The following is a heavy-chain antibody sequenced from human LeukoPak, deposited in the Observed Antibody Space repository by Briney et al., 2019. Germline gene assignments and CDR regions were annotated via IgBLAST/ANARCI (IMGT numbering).Heavy chain of an antibody. CDR3: ARVLERRLDYYYGMDV. V-gene: IGHV1-69*01. D-gene: IGHD1-1*01. CDR2: IIPIFGTA. J-gene: IGHJ6*02. Sequence: ASVKVSCKASGGTFSSYAISWVRQAPGQGLEWMGGIIPIFGTANYAQKFQGRVTITADESTSTAYMELSSPRSEDTAVYYCARVLERRLDYYYGMDVWGQGTTVTVSS. CDR1: GGTFSSYA.